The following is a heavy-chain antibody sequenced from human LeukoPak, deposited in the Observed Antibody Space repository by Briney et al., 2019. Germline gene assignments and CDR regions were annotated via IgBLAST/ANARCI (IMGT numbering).Heavy chain of an antibody. Sequence: SQTLSLTCTVSGGSISSGGYYWSWIRQHPGKGLEWIGYIYYSGSTYYNPSLKSRVTISVDTSKNQFSLKLSSVTAADTAVYYCARHYYYDSSGYPYFDYWGQGTLVTVSS. J-gene: IGHJ4*02. D-gene: IGHD3-22*01. CDR1: GGSISSGGYY. V-gene: IGHV4-31*03. CDR3: ARHYYYDSSGYPYFDY. CDR2: IYYSGST.